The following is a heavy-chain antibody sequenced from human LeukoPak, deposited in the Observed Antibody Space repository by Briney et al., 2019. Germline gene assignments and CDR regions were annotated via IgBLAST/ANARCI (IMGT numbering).Heavy chain of an antibody. D-gene: IGHD4-23*01. CDR2: IYSGGTT. CDR1: GGTFSSYA. V-gene: IGHV3-53*01. CDR3: ASKLRWFFDY. Sequence: ASVKVSCKASGGTFSSYAMSWVRQAPGKGLEWVSVIYSGGTTYSADSVRGRFTISRDNSKNTLYLQMHSLRAEDTAVYYCASKLRWFFDYWGQGTLVTVSS. J-gene: IGHJ4*02.